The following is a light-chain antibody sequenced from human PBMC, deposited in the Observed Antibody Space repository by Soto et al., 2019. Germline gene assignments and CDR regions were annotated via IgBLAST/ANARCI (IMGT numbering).Light chain of an antibody. CDR2: DVN. Sequence: QSALTQPASVSGSPGQSITISCTGTSSDVGGYNYVSWYQQHPGIAPKLMIYDVNNRPSGVSNRFSGSKSGNTASLTISGLQAEDEADYYCSSYTGSNTWVFGGGTKVTVL. V-gene: IGLV2-14*03. CDR3: SSYTGSNTWV. CDR1: SSDVGGYNY. J-gene: IGLJ3*02.